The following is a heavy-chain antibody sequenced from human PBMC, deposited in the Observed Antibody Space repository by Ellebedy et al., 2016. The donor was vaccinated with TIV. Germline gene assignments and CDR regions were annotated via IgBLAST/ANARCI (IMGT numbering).Heavy chain of an antibody. Sequence: GESLKISXAASGFTVSSNYMSWVRQAPGKGLEWVANIKQDGSEKYYVDSVKGRFTISRDNAKNSLYLQMNSLRAEDTAVYYCARGQLWLLWYFDYWGQGTLVTVSS. CDR3: ARGQLWLLWYFDY. CDR1: GFTVSSNY. V-gene: IGHV3-7*04. CDR2: IKQDGSEK. D-gene: IGHD5-18*01. J-gene: IGHJ4*02.